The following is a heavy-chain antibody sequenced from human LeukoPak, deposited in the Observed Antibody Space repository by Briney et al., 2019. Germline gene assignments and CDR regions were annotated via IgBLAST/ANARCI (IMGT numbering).Heavy chain of an antibody. CDR3: ARRGYDSSGFDY. J-gene: IGHJ4*02. V-gene: IGHV3-21*01. CDR1: GFTFSSYS. D-gene: IGHD3-22*01. CDR2: ISSSSSYI. Sequence: PGGSLRLSCAASGFTFSSYSMNWVRQAPGKGLEWVSSISSSSSYIYYADSVKGRFTISRDNAKNSLHLQMNSLRAEDTAVYYCARRGYDSSGFDYWGQGTLVTVSS.